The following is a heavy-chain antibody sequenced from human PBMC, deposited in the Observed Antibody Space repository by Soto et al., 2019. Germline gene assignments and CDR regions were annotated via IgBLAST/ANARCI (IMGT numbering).Heavy chain of an antibody. Sequence: SQTLSLTCAISGDSVSSNSAAWSWIRQSPSRGLEWLGRTYYRSKWYNEYAVSLKSRITINPDTSKNQFSLQLNSVTPEDTAVYYCARARGYFAAWGQGTMVTVSS. CDR3: ARARGYFAA. D-gene: IGHD3-10*01. V-gene: IGHV6-1*01. CDR1: GDSVSSNSAA. CDR2: TYYRSKWYN. J-gene: IGHJ4*02.